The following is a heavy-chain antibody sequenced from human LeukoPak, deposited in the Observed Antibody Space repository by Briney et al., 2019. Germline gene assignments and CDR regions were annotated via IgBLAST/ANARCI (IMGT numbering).Heavy chain of an antibody. CDR1: GYTFTSYG. CDR3: ATHMDTAMIKAEFDY. CDR2: ISAYNGNT. V-gene: IGHV1-18*01. D-gene: IGHD5-18*01. Sequence: ASVKVSCKTSGYTFTSYGISWVRRAPGQGLEWTGWISAYNGNTNYAQKLQGRVTMTTDTSTTTAYMELRSLRSDDTAVYYCATHMDTAMIKAEFDYWGQGTLVTVSS. J-gene: IGHJ4*02.